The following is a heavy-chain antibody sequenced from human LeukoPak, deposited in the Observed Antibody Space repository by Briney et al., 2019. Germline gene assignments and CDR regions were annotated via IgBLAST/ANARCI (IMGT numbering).Heavy chain of an antibody. CDR3: AKGKQWLVQRALLN. J-gene: IGHJ4*02. CDR2: ISGSGGST. V-gene: IGHV3-23*01. Sequence: PGGSLRLSCAASGFTFSSYAMSWVRQAPGKGLEWVSAISGSGGSTYYADSVKGRFTISRDNSKNTLYLQMNSLRAEDTAVYYCAKGKQWLVQRALLNWGQGTLVTVSS. CDR1: GFTFSSYA. D-gene: IGHD6-19*01.